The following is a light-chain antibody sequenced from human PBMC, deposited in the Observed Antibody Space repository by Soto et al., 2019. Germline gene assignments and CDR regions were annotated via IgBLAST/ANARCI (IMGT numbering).Light chain of an antibody. V-gene: IGKV3-11*01. Sequence: EIVLTQSPATLSLSPGERATLSCRASPSVPNYLAWYQQKPGQAPRLLIYGAFNRATGIPARFSGSGSGADFTLTIRSLEPEDFAVYYCQQRNIWPPVTFGQGKQLEIK. CDR1: PSVPNY. CDR3: QQRNIWPPVT. CDR2: GAF. J-gene: IGKJ5*01.